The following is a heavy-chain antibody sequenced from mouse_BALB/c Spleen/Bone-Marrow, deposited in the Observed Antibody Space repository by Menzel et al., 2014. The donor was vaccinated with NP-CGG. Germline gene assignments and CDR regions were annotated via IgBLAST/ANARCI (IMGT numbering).Heavy chain of an antibody. J-gene: IGHJ3*01. V-gene: IGHV4-1*02. CDR2: INPDSSTI. CDR1: GFDFSRYW. Sequence: EVHLVESGGGLVQPGGSLKLSCAASGFDFSRYWMSWVRQAPGKGLEWIGEINPDSSTINYTPSLKDKFIISRDNAKNTLYLQMGKVRSEDTALYYCASLHYYGFFAYWGQGTLVTVSA. D-gene: IGHD1-2*01. CDR3: ASLHYYGFFAY.